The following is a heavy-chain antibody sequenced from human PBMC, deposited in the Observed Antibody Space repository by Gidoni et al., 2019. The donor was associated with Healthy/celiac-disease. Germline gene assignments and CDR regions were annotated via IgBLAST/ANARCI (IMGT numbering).Heavy chain of an antibody. CDR1: GRSFSGYY. Sequence: QVQLQQWGAGLLKPSETLSLTCAVYGRSFSGYYWSWIRQPPGKGLEWIGEINHSGSTNYNPSLKSRVTISVDTSKNQFSLKLSSVTAADTAVYYCARGVITIFGVVGYYGMDVWGQGTTVTVSS. CDR2: INHSGST. CDR3: ARGVITIFGVVGYYGMDV. J-gene: IGHJ6*02. D-gene: IGHD3-3*01. V-gene: IGHV4-34*01.